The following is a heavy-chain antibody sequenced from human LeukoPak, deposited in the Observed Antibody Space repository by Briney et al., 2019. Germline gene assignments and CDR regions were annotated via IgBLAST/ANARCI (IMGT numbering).Heavy chain of an antibody. J-gene: IGHJ5*02. CDR3: AKDQSIVGATYRFDP. CDR2: IGGSGGST. Sequence: GGSLRLSCAASGFTFSSYAMSWVRQAPGKGLEWVSAIGGSGGSTYYADSVKGRFTISRDNSKNTLYLQMNSLRAEDTAVYYCAKDQSIVGATYRFDPWGQGTLVTVSS. D-gene: IGHD1-26*01. V-gene: IGHV3-23*01. CDR1: GFTFSSYA.